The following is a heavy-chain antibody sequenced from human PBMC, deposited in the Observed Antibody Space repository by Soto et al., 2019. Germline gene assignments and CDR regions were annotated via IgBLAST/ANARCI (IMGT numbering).Heavy chain of an antibody. CDR1: GGTFSSYT. Sequence: QVQLVQSGAEVKKPGSSVKVSCKASGGTFSSYTISWVRQAPGQGLEWMGRIIPILGIANYAQKFQGRVTTTADKSTSTAYMELSSLRSEDTAVYYCARRDSRDYFAYWGQGTLVTVSS. CDR2: IIPILGIA. J-gene: IGHJ4*02. D-gene: IGHD6-13*01. V-gene: IGHV1-69*02. CDR3: ARRDSRDYFAY.